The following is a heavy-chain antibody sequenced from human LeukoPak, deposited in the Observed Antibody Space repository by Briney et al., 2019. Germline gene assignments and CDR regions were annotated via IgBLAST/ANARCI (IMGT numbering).Heavy chain of an antibody. V-gene: IGHV3-30*04. D-gene: IGHD2-15*01. CDR1: GFTFSSYA. CDR3: ARSRYCSGGSCYSYNWFDP. CDR2: ISYDGSNK. J-gene: IGHJ5*02. Sequence: PGGSLRLSCAASGFTFSSYAMHWVRQAPGKGLEGVAVISYDGSNKYYADSVKGRFTISRDNSKNTLYLQMNSLRAEDTAVYYCARSRYCSGGSCYSYNWFDPWGQGTLVTVSS.